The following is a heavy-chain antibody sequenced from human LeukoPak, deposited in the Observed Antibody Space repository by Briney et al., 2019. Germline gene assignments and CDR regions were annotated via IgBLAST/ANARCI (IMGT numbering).Heavy chain of an antibody. CDR1: GYSIRFGYY. D-gene: IGHD3-3*01. CDR3: AREGTDYNFWSGSQDY. J-gene: IGHJ4*02. Sequence: SETLSLTCAVSGYSIRFGYYWGWIRQPPGKGLEWIGSIYHSGSTYYNPSLKSRVTISVDPSKNQFSLKLNPVTAADTAVYYCAREGTDYNFWSGSQDYWGQGTLVTVSS. V-gene: IGHV4-38-2*02. CDR2: IYHSGST.